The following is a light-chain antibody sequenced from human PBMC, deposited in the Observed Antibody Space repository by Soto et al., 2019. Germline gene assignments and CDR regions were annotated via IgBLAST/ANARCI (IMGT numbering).Light chain of an antibody. V-gene: IGKV3-15*01. Sequence: EIMMTQSPATLSVSPGARATLSCRASQSISSNLAWYQQKPGQAPRLLIYGASTRATGIAARFSGSGSGTEFTLTISSLQSEDFAVYYCQQYSNWPRTFGQGTKVEIK. J-gene: IGKJ1*01. CDR2: GAS. CDR1: QSISSN. CDR3: QQYSNWPRT.